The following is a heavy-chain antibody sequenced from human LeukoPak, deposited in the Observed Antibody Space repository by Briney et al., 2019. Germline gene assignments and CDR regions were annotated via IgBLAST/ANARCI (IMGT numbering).Heavy chain of an antibody. CDR1: GFTFSSYG. Sequence: GGSLRLSCAASGFTFSSYGMHWVRQAPGKGLEWVAVISYDGSNKYYADSVKGRFTISRDNSKNTLYLQMNSLRVEDTAVYYCARGGTVWGSYHLDYWGQGTLVTVSS. D-gene: IGHD3-16*01. CDR2: ISYDGSNK. J-gene: IGHJ4*02. CDR3: ARGGTVWGSYHLDY. V-gene: IGHV3-30*03.